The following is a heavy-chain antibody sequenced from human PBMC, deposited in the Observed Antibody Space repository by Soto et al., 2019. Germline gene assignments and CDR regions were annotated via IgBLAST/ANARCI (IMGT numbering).Heavy chain of an antibody. D-gene: IGHD6-6*01. CDR1: GYSFTSYW. J-gene: IGHJ3*02. Sequence: GESLKISCKGSGYSFTSYWIGWVRQMPGKGLEWMGIIYPGDSDTRYSPSFQGQVTISADKSISTAYLQWSSLKASDTAMYYCARPHHSSSLNDAFDIWGQGTMVTVSS. CDR2: IYPGDSDT. CDR3: ARPHHSSSLNDAFDI. V-gene: IGHV5-51*01.